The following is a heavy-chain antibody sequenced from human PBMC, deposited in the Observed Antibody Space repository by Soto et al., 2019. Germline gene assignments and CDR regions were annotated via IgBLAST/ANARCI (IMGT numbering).Heavy chain of an antibody. D-gene: IGHD2-15*01. Sequence: EVHLVESGGDLVQPGGSLRLSCAVSGFTVNNKYMTWVRQAPGKGLDWVSLISSSDNTYYADSVKGRFTISRDDSKNTLYLLMNNLSAEDTAVYYCATRIIRGGLDYWGQGTPVTVSS. CDR1: GFTVNNKY. CDR3: ATRIIRGGLDY. V-gene: IGHV3-66*01. CDR2: ISSSDNT. J-gene: IGHJ4*02.